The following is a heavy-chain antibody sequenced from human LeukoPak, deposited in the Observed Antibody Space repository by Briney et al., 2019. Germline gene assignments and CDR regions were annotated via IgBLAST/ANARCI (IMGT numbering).Heavy chain of an antibody. CDR1: RLPFNTYA. Sequence: GGSLRLSFDASRLPFNTYAMSWVRQAPGKGVEWVSAISGSGGSTYYAASVKGRFTISRDNSKNTLSLAMNNLRAEDTAVYYCAKERNARGALDYWGRGTLVTVSS. V-gene: IGHV3-23*01. CDR2: ISGSGGST. J-gene: IGHJ4*02. CDR3: AKERNARGALDY. D-gene: IGHD2-2*01.